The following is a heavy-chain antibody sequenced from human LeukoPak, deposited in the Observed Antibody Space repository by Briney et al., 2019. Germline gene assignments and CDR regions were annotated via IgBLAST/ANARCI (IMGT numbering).Heavy chain of an antibody. J-gene: IGHJ4*02. CDR2: INTNTGNP. D-gene: IGHD6-6*01. V-gene: IGHV7-4-1*02. CDR3: ASTKEWWGSSCDY. Sequence: ASVKVSCKASGYTFTSYDINWVRQATGQGLEWMGWINTNTGNPTYAQGFTGRFVFSLDTSVSTAYLQISSLKAEDTAVYYCASTKEWWGSSCDYWGQGTLVTVSS. CDR1: GYTFTSYD.